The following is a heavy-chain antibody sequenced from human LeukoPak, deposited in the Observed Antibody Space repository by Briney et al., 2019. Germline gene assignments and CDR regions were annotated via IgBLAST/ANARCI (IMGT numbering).Heavy chain of an antibody. V-gene: IGHV3-30*02. Sequence: PGGSLRLSCAASGFTFSSYGMHWVRQAPGKGLEWVAFIRYGGSNKYYADSVKGRLTISRDNSKNTLFLQMNSLRAEDTAVYYCAKLEEGARMKFGELFDAFDIWGQGTMVTVSS. CDR1: GFTFSSYG. CDR2: IRYGGSNK. CDR3: AKLEEGARMKFGELFDAFDI. D-gene: IGHD3-10*01. J-gene: IGHJ3*02.